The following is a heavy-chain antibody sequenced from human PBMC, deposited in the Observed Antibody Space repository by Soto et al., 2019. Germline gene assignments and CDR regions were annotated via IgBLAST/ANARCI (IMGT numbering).Heavy chain of an antibody. D-gene: IGHD2-15*01. CDR3: ARTCSGGTRSFDY. V-gene: IGHV3-23*01. CDR2: ISAFSDSI. Sequence: GGSPRLSCAPSGFIVSSYSMYLLRQVPGKGPEGVAGISAFSDSILYADSVEGRFTISRDNSENTLYLQMNSLRAEDTAVYYCARTCSGGTRSFDYWGQGTLVTVSS. J-gene: IGHJ4*02. CDR1: GFIVSSYS.